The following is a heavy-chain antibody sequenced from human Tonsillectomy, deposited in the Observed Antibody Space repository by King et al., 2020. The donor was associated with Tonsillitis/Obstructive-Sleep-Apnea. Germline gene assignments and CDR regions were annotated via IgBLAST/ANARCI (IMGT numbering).Heavy chain of an antibody. V-gene: IGHV1-69*10. CDR3: ARVPGRAADGPAGGMDV. J-gene: IGHJ6*01. CDR1: GDTFRSYA. Sequence: QLVQSGAEVKKPGSSVKVSCKASGDTFRSYAINWVRQAPGQGLEWMGGILPTLGIVNYAQKFQGRVTVTADKSTSTAFMELSSLTSEDTAVYCCARVPGRAADGPAGGMDVWGQGTTVTVSS. D-gene: IGHD6-25*01. CDR2: ILPTLGIV.